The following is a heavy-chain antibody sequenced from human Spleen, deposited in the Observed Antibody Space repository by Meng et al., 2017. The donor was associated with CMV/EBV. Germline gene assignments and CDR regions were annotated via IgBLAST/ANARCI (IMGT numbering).Heavy chain of an antibody. CDR1: GFTFSSYA. D-gene: IGHD1-14*01. CDR2: ISGSGRSI. J-gene: IGHJ5*01. CDR3: AKDDYNRSPRRFDS. Sequence: GESLKISYAASGFTFSSYAMSWVRQAPGKGLEWVSAISGSGRSIYYEDSVKGRFTISRDNTKNTLYLQMNSLRAGDTAVYYCAKDDYNRSPRRFDSWGQGTLVTVS. V-gene: IGHV3-23*01.